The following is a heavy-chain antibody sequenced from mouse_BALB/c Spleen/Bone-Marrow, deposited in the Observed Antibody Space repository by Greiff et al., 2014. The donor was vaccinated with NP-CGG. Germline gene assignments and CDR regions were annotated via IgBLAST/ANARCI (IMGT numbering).Heavy chain of an antibody. Sequence: VQLQQSGGGLVKPGGSLELSCAASGFTFSDYYMFWVRQTPEKRLEWVATISDGVSYAYYPDSVKGRFTISRDNARNNLYLQMSSLKSEDTAMYYCARAPPYDFYAMDYWGQGTSVTVSS. CDR1: GFTFSDYY. V-gene: IGHV5-4*02. CDR3: ARAPPYDFYAMDY. D-gene: IGHD2-13*01. CDR2: ISDGVSYA. J-gene: IGHJ4*01.